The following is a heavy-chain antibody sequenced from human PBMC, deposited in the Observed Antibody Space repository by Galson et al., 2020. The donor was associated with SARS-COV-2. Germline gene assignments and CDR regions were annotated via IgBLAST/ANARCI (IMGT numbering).Heavy chain of an antibody. D-gene: IGHD6-13*01. Sequence: GGSLRLSCAASGFTFSNAWMSWVRQAPGKGLEWVGRIKSKTDGGTTDYAAPVKGRFTISRDDSKNTLYLQMNSLKTEDTAVYYCTTDQAAAADYYFDYWGQGTLVTVSS. J-gene: IGHJ4*02. CDR3: TTDQAAAADYYFDY. V-gene: IGHV3-15*01. CDR2: IKSKTDGGTT. CDR1: GFTFSNAW.